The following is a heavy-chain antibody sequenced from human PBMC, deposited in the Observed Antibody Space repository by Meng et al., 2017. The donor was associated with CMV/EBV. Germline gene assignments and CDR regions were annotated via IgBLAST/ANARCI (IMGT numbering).Heavy chain of an antibody. CDR2: ISSSSSYI. V-gene: IGHV3-21*01. J-gene: IGHJ6*02. D-gene: IGHD2-2*01. CDR3: ARDSTPIHYGMDV. CDR1: GFTFSSYS. Sequence: GESLKISCAASGFTFSSYSMNWVRQAPGKGLEWVSSISSSSSYIYYADSVKGRFTISRDNAKNSLYLQMNSLRAEDTAVYYCARDSTPIHYGMDVRGQGTTVTVSS.